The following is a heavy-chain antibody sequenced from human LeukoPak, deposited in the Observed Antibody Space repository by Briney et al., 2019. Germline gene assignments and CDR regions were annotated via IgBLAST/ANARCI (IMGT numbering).Heavy chain of an antibody. CDR3: ARGIAARVLNY. CDR1: GFTFSSYA. Sequence: GGSLRLSCAASGFTFSSYAMSWVRQAPGKGLGWVSSISSSSSYIYYADSVKGRFTISRDNAKNSLYLQMNSLRAEDTAVYYCARGIAARVLNYWGQGTLVTVSS. D-gene: IGHD6-6*01. CDR2: ISSSSSYI. J-gene: IGHJ4*02. V-gene: IGHV3-21*01.